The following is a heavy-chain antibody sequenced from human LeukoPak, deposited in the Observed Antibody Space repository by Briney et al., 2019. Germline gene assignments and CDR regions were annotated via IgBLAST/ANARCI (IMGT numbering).Heavy chain of an antibody. D-gene: IGHD3-3*01. Sequence: GGSLVLSCTTSGFSFNTHSMSWVRQAPGKGLEWVSAINDDTPYYTDSVKGRFTVSRDNSRDTLYLHLNSLRAEDTAIYYCAKEYDLWHEQGNWFDTWGQGVLVTVSS. CDR3: AKEYDLWHEQGNWFDT. V-gene: IGHV3-23*01. J-gene: IGHJ5*02. CDR1: GFSFNTHS. CDR2: INDDTP.